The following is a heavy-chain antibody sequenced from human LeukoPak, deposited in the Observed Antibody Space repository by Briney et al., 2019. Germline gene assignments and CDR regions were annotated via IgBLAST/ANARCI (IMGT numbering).Heavy chain of an antibody. D-gene: IGHD3-10*01. CDR2: LYTSGRT. J-gene: IGHJ4*02. Sequence: PSQTLSLTCTVSGGSISSGSYYWSWIRQPAGKGLEWIGRLYTSGRTNYNPSLKSRVTISVDTSKNQFSLKLSSVTAADTAVYYCARGRYYGSGSSMYYFGYWGQGTLVTVSS. CDR3: ARGRYYGSGSSMYYFGY. CDR1: GGSISSGSYY. V-gene: IGHV4-61*02.